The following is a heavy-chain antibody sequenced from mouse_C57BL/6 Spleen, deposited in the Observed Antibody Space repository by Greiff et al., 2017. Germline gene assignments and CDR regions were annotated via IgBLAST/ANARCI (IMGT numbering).Heavy chain of an antibody. D-gene: IGHD2-2*01. CDR2: ISDGGSYT. CDR1: GFTFSSYA. CDR3: ARGVTTNWFAY. Sequence: EVQGVESGGGLVKPGGSLKLSCAASGFTFSSYAMSWVRQTPEKRLEWVATISDGGSYTYYPDNVKGRFTISRDNAKNNLYRQMSHLKSEDTAMYYCARGVTTNWFAYWGQGTLVTVSA. J-gene: IGHJ3*01. V-gene: IGHV5-4*01.